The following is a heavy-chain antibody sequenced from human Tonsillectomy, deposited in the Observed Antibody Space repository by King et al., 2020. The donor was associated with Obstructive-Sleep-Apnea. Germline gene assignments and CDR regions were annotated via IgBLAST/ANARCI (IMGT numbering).Heavy chain of an antibody. Sequence: VQLQESGPGLVKPSETLSLTCTVSGGSISSYYWSWIRQPPGKGLEWIGYFYYSVSTNYNPSLKSRVTISVETSKNQLSLKLSSVTAADTAVYYCARTLSIAAAGTGWYFDLWGRGTLVTVSS. CDR2: FYYSVST. CDR1: GGSISSYY. V-gene: IGHV4-59*01. D-gene: IGHD6-13*01. CDR3: ARTLSIAAAGTGWYFDL. J-gene: IGHJ2*01.